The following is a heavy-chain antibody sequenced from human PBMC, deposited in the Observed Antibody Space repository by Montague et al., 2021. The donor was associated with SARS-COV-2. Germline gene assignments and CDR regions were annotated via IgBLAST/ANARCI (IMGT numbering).Heavy chain of an antibody. J-gene: IGHJ6*03. CDR2: ISYDGSNK. V-gene: IGHV3-30*04. Sequence: SLRLSCAAPGFTFSSYAMHWVRQAPGKGLEWVAVISYDGSNKYYXXSVKGRFTISRDNSKNTLYLQMNSLRAEDTAVYYCARDYSYYDFWSGYTSLGSSYYYYYYMDVWGKGTTVTVSS. D-gene: IGHD3-3*01. CDR1: GFTFSSYA. CDR3: ARDYSYYDFWSGYTSLGSSYYYYYYMDV.